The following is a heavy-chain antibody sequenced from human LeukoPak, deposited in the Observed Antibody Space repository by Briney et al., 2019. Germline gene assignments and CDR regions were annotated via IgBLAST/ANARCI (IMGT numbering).Heavy chain of an antibody. CDR1: GYSISSGYY. Sequence: SETLSLTCAVSGYSISSGYYWGWIRQPPGKGLEWIGSIYHSGSTYYNPSLKSRVTISVDTSKNQFSLKLSSVTAADTAVYYCATPDPYCSSTSCSFDYWGQGTLVAVSS. CDR2: IYHSGST. J-gene: IGHJ4*02. CDR3: ATPDPYCSSTSCSFDY. V-gene: IGHV4-38-2*01. D-gene: IGHD2-2*01.